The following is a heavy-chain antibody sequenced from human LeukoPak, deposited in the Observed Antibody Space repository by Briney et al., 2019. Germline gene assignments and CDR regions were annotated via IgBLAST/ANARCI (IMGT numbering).Heavy chain of an antibody. Sequence: GGSLRLSCAASGFTFSSYAMHWVRQAPGKGLEWVAVISYDGSNKYYADSVKGRLTFSRDNSKNTLYLQMNSLRAEDTAVYYCARDSLTGFDYWGQGTLVTVSS. D-gene: IGHD1-1*01. V-gene: IGHV3-30-3*01. CDR2: ISYDGSNK. CDR1: GFTFSSYA. CDR3: ARDSLTGFDY. J-gene: IGHJ4*02.